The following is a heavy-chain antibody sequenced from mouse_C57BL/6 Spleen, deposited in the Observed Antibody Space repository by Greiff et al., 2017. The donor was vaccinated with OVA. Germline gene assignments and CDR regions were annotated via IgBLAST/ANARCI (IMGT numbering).Heavy chain of an antibody. CDR2: ISYDGSN. V-gene: IGHV3-6*01. CDR3: AGGEEYFDV. J-gene: IGHJ1*03. Sequence: EVQLQESGPGLVKPSQSLSLTCSVTGYSITSGYYWNWIRQFPGNKLEWMGYISYDGSNNYNPSLKNRISITRDTSKNQFFLKLNSVTTEDTATYYCAGGEEYFDVWGTGTTVTVSS. CDR1: GYSITSGYY.